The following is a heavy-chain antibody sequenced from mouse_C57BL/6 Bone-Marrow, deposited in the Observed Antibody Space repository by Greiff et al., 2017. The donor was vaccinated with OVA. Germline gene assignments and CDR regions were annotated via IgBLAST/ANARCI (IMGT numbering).Heavy chain of an antibody. D-gene: IGHD4-1*02. CDR2: ISNGGGSP. V-gene: IGHV5-12*01. CDR1: GFTFSDYY. Sequence: EVQRVESGGGLVQPGGSLKLSCEASGFTFSDYYMYWVRQTPEKRLEWVAYISNGGGSPYYPDNVKGRFTIARDKAKKTLYLQRSRLKSEDTAMYYCSRSTGTDAMDYWGQGTSVTVSS. CDR3: SRSTGTDAMDY. J-gene: IGHJ4*01.